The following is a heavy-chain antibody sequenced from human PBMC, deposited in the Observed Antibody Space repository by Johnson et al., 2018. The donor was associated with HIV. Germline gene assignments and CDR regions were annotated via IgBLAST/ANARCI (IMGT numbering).Heavy chain of an antibody. CDR2: ISGSGDNT. CDR3: ARVGGTFWRDLAFGI. D-gene: IGHD3-3*01. Sequence: VQLVESGGGLVQPGGSLRLSCAASVFTFSSYGMSWVRQAPGKGLEWVSAISGSGDNTYYADSVKGRFTISRDRSQNTVYLQMNSLRAEDTAVYYCARVGGTFWRDLAFGIWGQGTMVTVSS. V-gene: IGHV3-23*04. J-gene: IGHJ3*02. CDR1: VFTFSSYG.